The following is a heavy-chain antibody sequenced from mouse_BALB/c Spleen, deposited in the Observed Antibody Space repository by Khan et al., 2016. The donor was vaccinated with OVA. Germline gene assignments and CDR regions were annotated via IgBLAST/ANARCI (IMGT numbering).Heavy chain of an antibody. CDR1: GYTFTDFT. CDR2: ISTYYGDA. CDR3: ARGGGDRFAY. Sequence: VELVESGAELVRPGVSVKISCKGSGYTFTDFTMHWVKQSHAKSVEWIGVISTYYGDATYNQKFKGKATMTVDKSSSTAYMELARLTSEDSAIYYCARGGGDRFAYWGQGTLVTVSA. J-gene: IGHJ3*01. V-gene: IGHV1S137*01.